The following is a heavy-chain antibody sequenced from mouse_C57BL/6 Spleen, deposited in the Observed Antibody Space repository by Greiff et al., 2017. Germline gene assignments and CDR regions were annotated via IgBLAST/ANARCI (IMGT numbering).Heavy chain of an antibody. J-gene: IGHJ1*03. CDR2: IRSKSNNYAT. CDR1: GFSFNTYA. V-gene: IGHV10-1*01. Sequence: EAGGGLVQPKGSLKLSCAASGFSFNTYAMNWVRQAPGKGLEWVARIRSKSNNYATYYADSVKDRFTISRDDSESMLYLQMNNLKTEDTAMYYCVRQIYYYEYFDVWGTGTTVTVSS. D-gene: IGHD1-1*01. CDR3: VRQIYYYEYFDV.